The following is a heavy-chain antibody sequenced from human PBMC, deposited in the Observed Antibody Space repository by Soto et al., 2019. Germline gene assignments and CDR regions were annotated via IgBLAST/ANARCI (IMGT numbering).Heavy chain of an antibody. Sequence: GGSLTLSCAASGFTFSSYSMNWVRQAPGKGLEWVSSISSSSSYIYYADSVKGRFTISRDNAKNSLYLQMNSLRAEDTAVYYCARSRYYCGPIGYSGQGTLVTVST. CDR2: ISSSSSYI. V-gene: IGHV3-21*01. D-gene: IGHD2-21*01. CDR1: GFTFSSYS. J-gene: IGHJ4*02. CDR3: ARSRYYCGPIGY.